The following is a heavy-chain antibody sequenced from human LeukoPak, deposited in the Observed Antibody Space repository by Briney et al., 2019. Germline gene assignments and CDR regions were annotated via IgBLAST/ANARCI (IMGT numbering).Heavy chain of an antibody. D-gene: IGHD3-16*01. CDR3: AKYGGHPLPHYYPDY. Sequence: GGSLRLSCAASGFTFGSYAMSWVRQAAGKGLGWVSLIIDDGHTTSYADSVKGRFTISRDNSKNTLFLQMNSLRAEDTAVYYCAKYGGHPLPHYYPDYWGQGTQVTVSS. CDR1: GFTFGSYA. CDR2: IIDDGHTT. V-gene: IGHV3-23*01. J-gene: IGHJ4*02.